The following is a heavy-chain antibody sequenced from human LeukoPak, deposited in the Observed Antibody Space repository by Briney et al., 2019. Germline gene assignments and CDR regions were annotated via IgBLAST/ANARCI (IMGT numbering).Heavy chain of an antibody. CDR2: IYHSGST. CDR1: GGSISIGGYS. J-gene: IGHJ6*02. Sequence: SQTLSLTCAVSGGSISIGGYSWSWIRQPPGKGLEWIGYIYHSGSTYYNPSLKSRVTISVDRSKNQFSLKLSSVTAADTAVYYCARDQYYYYGMDVWGQGTTVTVSS. CDR3: ARDQYYYYGMDV. V-gene: IGHV4-30-2*01.